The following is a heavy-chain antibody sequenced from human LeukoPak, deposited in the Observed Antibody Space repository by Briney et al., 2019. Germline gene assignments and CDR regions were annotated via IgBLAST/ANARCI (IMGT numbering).Heavy chain of an antibody. CDR1: GFTFSSYA. CDR3: ARDSLYAVVVTAMVPYFDY. D-gene: IGHD2-21*02. V-gene: IGHV3-30*04. Sequence: GGSLRLSCAASGFTFSSYAMHRVRQAPGKGLEWVAVISYDGSNKYYADSVKGRFTISRDNSKNTLYLQMNSLRAEDTAVYSCARDSLYAVVVTAMVPYFDYWGQGTLVTVSS. J-gene: IGHJ4*02. CDR2: ISYDGSNK.